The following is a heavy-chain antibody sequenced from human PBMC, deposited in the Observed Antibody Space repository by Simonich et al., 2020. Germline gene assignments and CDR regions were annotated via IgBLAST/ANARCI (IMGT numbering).Heavy chain of an antibody. J-gene: IGHJ4*02. V-gene: IGHV4-59*08. CDR2: IYYSWST. CDR3: ARLPDY. CDR1: GGSISSYY. Sequence: QVQLQESGPGLVKPSETLSLTCTVSGGSISSYYWSWIRQPPGKGLEWIGYIYYSWSTTYNPSLKSRVTISVDTSKNQFSLKLSSVTAADTAVYYCARLPDYWGQGTLVTVSS.